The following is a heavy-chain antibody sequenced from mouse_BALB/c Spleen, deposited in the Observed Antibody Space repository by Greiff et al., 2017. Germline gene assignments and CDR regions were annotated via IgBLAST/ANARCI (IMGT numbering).Heavy chain of an antibody. CDR1: GFTLSDYG. Sequence: EVTLMESGGGLVQPGGSRKLSCAASGFTLSDYGMAWVRQAPGKGPEWVAFISNLAYSIYYADTVTGRFTISRENAKNTLYLEMSSLRSEDTAMYYCASGGYTWFAYWGQGTLVTVSA. D-gene: IGHD2-14*01. J-gene: IGHJ3*01. V-gene: IGHV5-15*02. CDR2: ISNLAYSI. CDR3: ASGGYTWFAY.